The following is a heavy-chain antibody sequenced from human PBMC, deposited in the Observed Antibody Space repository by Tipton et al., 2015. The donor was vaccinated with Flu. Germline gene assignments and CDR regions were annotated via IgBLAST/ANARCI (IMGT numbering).Heavy chain of an antibody. CDR3: ARAGNYYYGMDV. J-gene: IGHJ6*02. CDR1: EFTFSSYW. Sequence: SLRLSCAASEFTFSSYWMSWVRQAPGKGLEWVANIKQDGSEKYYVDSVKGRFTISRENAKNSLYLQLNSLRAGDTAVYYCARAGNYYYGMDVWGQGTTVTVPS. CDR2: IKQDGSEK. V-gene: IGHV3-7*01.